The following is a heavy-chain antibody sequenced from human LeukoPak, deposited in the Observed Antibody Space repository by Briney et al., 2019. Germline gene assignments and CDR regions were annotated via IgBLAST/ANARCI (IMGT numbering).Heavy chain of an antibody. CDR3: AREGYCSSTSCSGAFDI. V-gene: IGHV1-69*05. CDR2: IIPIFGTA. Sequence: ASVKVSCKASGGTFSSYAISWVRLAPGQGLEWMGGIIPIFGTANYAQKFQGRVTITTDESTSTAYMELSSLRSEDTAVYYCAREGYCSSTSCSGAFDIWGQGTMVTVSS. CDR1: GGTFSSYA. D-gene: IGHD2-2*01. J-gene: IGHJ3*02.